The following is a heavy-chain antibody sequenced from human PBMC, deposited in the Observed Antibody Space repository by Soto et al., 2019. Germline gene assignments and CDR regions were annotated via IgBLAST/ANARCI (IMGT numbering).Heavy chain of an antibody. V-gene: IGHV3-30*18. D-gene: IGHD3-3*01. CDR1: GFTFSSYG. CDR3: AKDSGPNYDFWSGYYNYYYYGMDV. CDR2: ISYDGSNK. Sequence: PGGSLRLSCAASGFTFSSYGMHWVRQAPGKGLEWVAVISYDGSNKYYADSVKGRFTISRDSSKNTLYLQMNSLRAEDTAVYYCAKDSGPNYDFWSGYYNYYYYGMDVWGQGTTVTVSS. J-gene: IGHJ6*02.